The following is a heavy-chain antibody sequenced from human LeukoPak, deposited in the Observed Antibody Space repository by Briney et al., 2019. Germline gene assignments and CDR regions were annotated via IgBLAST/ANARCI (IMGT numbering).Heavy chain of an antibody. J-gene: IGHJ4*02. Sequence: SVKVSCKASGGTFSSYAISWVRQAPGQGREWMGGIIPIFGTANYAQKFQGRVTITTDESTSTAYMELSSLRSEDTAVYYCASCDGDYVHDNWGQGTLVTVSS. CDR3: ASCDGDYVHDN. CDR1: GGTFSSYA. CDR2: IIPIFGTA. V-gene: IGHV1-69*05. D-gene: IGHD4-17*01.